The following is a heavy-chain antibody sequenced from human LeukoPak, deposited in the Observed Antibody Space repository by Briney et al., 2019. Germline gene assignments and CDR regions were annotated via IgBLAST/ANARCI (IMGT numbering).Heavy chain of an antibody. V-gene: IGHV4-30-4*01. CDR3: ARAKGDYFDY. D-gene: IGHD3-16*01. CDR2: IYYSGST. CDR1: GGSISSGDYY. J-gene: IGHJ4*02. Sequence: PSETLSLTCTVSGGSISSGDYYWSWIRQPPGQGLEWIGYIYYSGSTYYSPSLKSRLTISVDTSKNQFSLRLSSVTAADTAVYYCARAKGDYFDYWGQGTLVTVSS.